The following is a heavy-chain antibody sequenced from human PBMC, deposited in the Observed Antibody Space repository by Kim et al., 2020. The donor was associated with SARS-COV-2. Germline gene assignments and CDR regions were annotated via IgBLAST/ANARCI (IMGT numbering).Heavy chain of an antibody. CDR1: GFTFSSYS. J-gene: IGHJ6*02. V-gene: IGHV3-21*01. D-gene: IGHD3-9*01. Sequence: GGSLRLSCAASGFTFSSYSMNWVRQAPGKGLEWVSSISSSSSYIYYADSVKGRFTISRDNAKNSLYLQMNSLRAEDTAVYYCARDIMTGYYSYYYYYGMDVWGQGTTVTVSS. CDR3: ARDIMTGYYSYYYYYGMDV. CDR2: ISSSSSYI.